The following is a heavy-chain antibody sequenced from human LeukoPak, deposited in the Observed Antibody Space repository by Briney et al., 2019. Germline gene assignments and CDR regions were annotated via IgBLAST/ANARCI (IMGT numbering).Heavy chain of an antibody. CDR1: GFTFSSYA. CDR2: ISGSGGST. J-gene: IGHJ4*02. D-gene: IGHD3-10*01. CDR3: AKDLDDSGIDPVFDY. V-gene: IGHV3-23*01. Sequence: GGSLRLSCAASGFTFSSYAMSWVRQAPGKGLEWVSAISGSGGSTYYAASVKGRFTISRDNSKNTLTLQMNSLKAEDTAVYYCAKDLDDSGIDPVFDYWGQGTLVTVSS.